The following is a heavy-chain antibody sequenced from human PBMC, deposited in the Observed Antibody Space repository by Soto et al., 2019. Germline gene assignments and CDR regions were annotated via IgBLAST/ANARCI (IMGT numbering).Heavy chain of an antibody. Sequence: EVPLLESGGGLVQPGGSLRLSCAASGFTFSSYAMSWVRQAPGKGLEWVSAISGSGGSTYYADSAKGRFTISRDNSKNTLYLQMNSLRAEDTVVYYCAKDRDIVVVVAMGGDAFDIWGQGTMVTVSS. J-gene: IGHJ3*02. V-gene: IGHV3-23*01. CDR1: GFTFSSYA. CDR3: AKDRDIVVVVAMGGDAFDI. D-gene: IGHD2-15*01. CDR2: ISGSGGST.